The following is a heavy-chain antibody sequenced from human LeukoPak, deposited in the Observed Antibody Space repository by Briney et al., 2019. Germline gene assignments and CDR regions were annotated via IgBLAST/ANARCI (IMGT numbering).Heavy chain of an antibody. V-gene: IGHV1-69*13. CDR3: ARARNYDFWSGTYNWFDP. D-gene: IGHD3-3*01. CDR1: GGTFSSYA. J-gene: IGHJ5*02. Sequence: SVKVSCKASGGTFSSYAISWVRQAPGQGLEWMGGILPIFGTANYAQKFQGRVTITADESTGTAYMELSSLRSEDTAVYYCARARNYDFWSGTYNWFDPWGQGTLVTVSS. CDR2: ILPIFGTA.